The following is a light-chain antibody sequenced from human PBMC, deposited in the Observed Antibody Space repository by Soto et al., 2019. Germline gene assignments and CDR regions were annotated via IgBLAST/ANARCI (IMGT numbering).Light chain of an antibody. Sequence: LTQSPATLSLSPGETATLSSRATQSVDKYLAWYQQRPGHPPSLLIFDSSNRATGVPVRFSGTGSGTVFTLTIGSLEPEDSALYYCQQWKNWPPITFGQGTLLEIK. CDR3: QQWKNWPPIT. CDR2: DSS. J-gene: IGKJ5*01. CDR1: QSVDKY. V-gene: IGKV3-11*01.